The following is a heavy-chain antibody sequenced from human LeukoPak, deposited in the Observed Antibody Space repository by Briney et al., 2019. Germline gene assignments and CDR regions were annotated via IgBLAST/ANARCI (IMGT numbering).Heavy chain of an antibody. V-gene: IGHV3-30*04. J-gene: IGHJ5*02. Sequence: GGSLRLSCAASGFTFSGYALHWVRQAPGKGLEWVAVISNDANNKHYADSVKGRFTISRDNSKNTLYLQMNSLRPEDTAVYYCARGLGVPAARFRPWGQGTLVTVSS. CDR1: GFTFSGYA. CDR3: ARGLGVPAARFRP. D-gene: IGHD2-2*01. CDR2: ISNDANNK.